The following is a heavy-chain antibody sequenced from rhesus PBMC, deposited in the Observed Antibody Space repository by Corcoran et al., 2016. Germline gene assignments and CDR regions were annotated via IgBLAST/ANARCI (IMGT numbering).Heavy chain of an antibody. D-gene: IGHD6-31*01. J-gene: IGHJ4*01. V-gene: IGHV4-127*01. Sequence: QVQLQESGPGLGKPFGNLSPTCRCPCFSIRRGYCLGRVRQPPGEGLGWIGDIGGSGGRTNYNPSLKSRVTIAKDTSKNQFSLKLSSVTAADTAVYYCARYGQRLIYPYFDYWGQGVLVTVSS. CDR3: ARYGQRLIYPYFDY. CDR1: CFSIRRGYC. CDR2: IGGSGGRT.